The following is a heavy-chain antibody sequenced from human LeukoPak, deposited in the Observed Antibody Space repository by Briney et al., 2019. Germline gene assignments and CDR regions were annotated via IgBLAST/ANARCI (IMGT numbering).Heavy chain of an antibody. V-gene: IGHV3-23*01. CDR1: GFTFSSYA. CDR3: ATDRPNSSGWFANWFDT. Sequence: GGSLRPSCAASGFTFSSYAMSWVRQAPGKGLEWVSDISESGGTTHYADSVKGRFTISRDNSKNTVYLQMNSLRGEDTAIYYCATDRPNSSGWFANWFDTWGQGTLVTVSS. J-gene: IGHJ5*02. D-gene: IGHD6-19*01. CDR2: ISESGGTT.